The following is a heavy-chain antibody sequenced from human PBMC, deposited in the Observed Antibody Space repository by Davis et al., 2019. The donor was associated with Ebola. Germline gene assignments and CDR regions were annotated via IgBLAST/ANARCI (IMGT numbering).Heavy chain of an antibody. CDR3: GRCQLLSGSYYYYGMDV. CDR1: GFTFSSYA. D-gene: IGHD2-2*01. Sequence: GESLKISCAASGFTFSSYAMSWVRQAPGKGLEWVSAISGSGGSTYYADSVKGRFTISRDNSKNTLYLQMNSLRAEDTAVYYCGRCQLLSGSYYYYGMDVWGQGTTVTVSS. J-gene: IGHJ6*02. CDR2: ISGSGGST. V-gene: IGHV3-23*01.